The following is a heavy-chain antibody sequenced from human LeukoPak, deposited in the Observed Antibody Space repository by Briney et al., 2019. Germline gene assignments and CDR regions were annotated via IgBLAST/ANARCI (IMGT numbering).Heavy chain of an antibody. D-gene: IGHD6-19*01. CDR3: ARGIAVAGYYYYMDV. Sequence: GGSLRLSCAASGFIFSSYEMSWVRQAPGKGLEWVSSISSSSSYIYYADSVKGRFTISRDNAKNSLYLQMNSLRAEDTAVYYCARGIAVAGYYYYMDVWGKGTPVTVSS. CDR2: ISSSSSYI. CDR1: GFIFSSYE. J-gene: IGHJ6*03. V-gene: IGHV3-21*01.